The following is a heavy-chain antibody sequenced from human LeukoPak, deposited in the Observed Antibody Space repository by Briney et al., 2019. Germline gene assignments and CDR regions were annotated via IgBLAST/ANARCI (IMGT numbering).Heavy chain of an antibody. CDR1: GYSFSNFW. V-gene: IGHV5-51*01. CDR2: IYPGDSHT. J-gene: IGHJ4*02. Sequence: PGESLQISCKGYGYSFSNFWIGWVRQMPGKGLEWMGIIYPGDSHTRHSPSFQGQVTITTDKSISTAYLQWSSLKASDTAMYYCARVGSGATPFDYWGQGTLVTVSS. CDR3: ARVGSGATPFDY. D-gene: IGHD1-26*01.